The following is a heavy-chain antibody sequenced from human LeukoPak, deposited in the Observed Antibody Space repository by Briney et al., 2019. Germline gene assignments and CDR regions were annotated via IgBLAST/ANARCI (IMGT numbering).Heavy chain of an antibody. CDR1: GGSISGSNW. J-gene: IGHJ5*02. CDR3: ARDGTTVPSLDP. CDR2: VHYSGRT. Sequence: SETLSLTCAVSGGSISGSNWWNWVRQSPGKGLEWIGEVHYSGRTNYNPSLKSRITMSVDKSKNLFSLKLTSVTAADTAVYYCARDGTTVPSLDPWGQGTLVTVSS. D-gene: IGHD4-17*01. V-gene: IGHV4-4*02.